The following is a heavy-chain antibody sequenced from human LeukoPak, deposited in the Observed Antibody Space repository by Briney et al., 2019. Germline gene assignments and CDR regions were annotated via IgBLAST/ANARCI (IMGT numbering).Heavy chain of an antibody. CDR3: ARTPYLYFGSGSFQFDY. D-gene: IGHD3-10*01. CDR2: ISGGNT. CDR1: GFTFSNYA. Sequence: GGPLRLSCAASGFTFSNYAMNWVRQAPGKGLEWVSAISGGNTYYADSVKGRFTISRDNSKNTLYLRLNSLRADDTAVYFCARTPYLYFGSGSFQFDYWGQGTLVTVSS. J-gene: IGHJ4*02. V-gene: IGHV3-23*01.